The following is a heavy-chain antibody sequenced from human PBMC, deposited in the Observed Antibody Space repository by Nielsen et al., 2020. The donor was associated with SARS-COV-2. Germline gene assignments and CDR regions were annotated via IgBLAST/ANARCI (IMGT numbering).Heavy chain of an antibody. Sequence: ASVKVSCKASGYTFTNYYMHWVRQAPGQGLEWMGIMNPSGGNTSFAQKFQGRVTMTRDTSTSKVYMELSSLRSEDTAVYYCARGGYSYGYWVGGPAIRTKNFDYWGQGTLVTVSS. CDR3: ARGGYSYGYWVGGPAIRTKNFDY. CDR1: GYTFTNYY. D-gene: IGHD5-18*01. V-gene: IGHV1-46*01. CDR2: MNPSGGNT. J-gene: IGHJ4*02.